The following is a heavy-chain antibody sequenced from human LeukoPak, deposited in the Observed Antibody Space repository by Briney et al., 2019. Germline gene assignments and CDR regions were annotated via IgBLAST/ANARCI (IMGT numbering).Heavy chain of an antibody. J-gene: IGHJ4*02. Sequence: GGSLRLSCAASGLTFRTYAMSWVRQAPGKGLEWVSSISDSGGYTFYADSVKGRFTISRDNSKNTVYLQMNSLRAEDTAVYYCAKAGNIRFDYWGQGTLVTVSS. V-gene: IGHV3-23*01. CDR1: GLTFRTYA. CDR3: AKAGNIRFDY. CDR2: ISDSGGYT. D-gene: IGHD2/OR15-2a*01.